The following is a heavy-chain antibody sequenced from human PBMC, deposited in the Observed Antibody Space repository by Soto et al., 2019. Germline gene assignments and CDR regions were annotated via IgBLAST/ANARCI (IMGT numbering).Heavy chain of an antibody. CDR3: ARDRYYYDSYGMDV. D-gene: IGHD3-22*01. V-gene: IGHV4-59*01. J-gene: IGHJ6*02. Sequence: PSETLSLTCTVSGGSLSSYYWRWLRQPPGKGLEWIGYIYYSGSTNYNPSLKSRVTISVDTSKNQFSLKLSSVTAADTAVYYCARDRYYYDSYGMDVWGQGTTVTVSS. CDR2: IYYSGST. CDR1: GGSLSSYY.